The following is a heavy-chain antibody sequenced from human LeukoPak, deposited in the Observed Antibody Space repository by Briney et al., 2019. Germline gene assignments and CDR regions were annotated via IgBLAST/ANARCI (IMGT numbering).Heavy chain of an antibody. J-gene: IGHJ3*02. D-gene: IGHD3-10*01. V-gene: IGHV4-30-2*01. CDR2: IYHSGST. CDR1: GGSISSGDYS. Sequence: SETLSLTCTVSGGSISSGDYSWSWIRQPPGKGLEWIGYIYHSGSTYYNPSLKSRVTISVDRSKNQFSLKLSSVTAADTAVYYCARVGDFLDAFDIWGQGTMVTVSS. CDR3: ARVGDFLDAFDI.